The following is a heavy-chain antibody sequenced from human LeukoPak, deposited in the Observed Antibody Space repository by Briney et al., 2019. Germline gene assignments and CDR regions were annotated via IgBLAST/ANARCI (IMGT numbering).Heavy chain of an antibody. J-gene: IGHJ4*02. CDR3: ARGYWITFGPLQPIADY. D-gene: IGHD3-16*01. Sequence: SETLSLTCAVYGGSFSGYYWSWIRQPPGKGLEWIGEINHSGSTNYNPSLKSRVTISVDTSKDQFSLKLSSVTAADTAVYYCARGYWITFGPLQPIADYWGQGTLVTVSS. CDR2: INHSGST. V-gene: IGHV4-34*01. CDR1: GGSFSGYY.